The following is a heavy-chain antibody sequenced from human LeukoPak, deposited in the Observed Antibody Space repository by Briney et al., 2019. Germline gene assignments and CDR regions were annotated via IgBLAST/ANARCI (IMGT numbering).Heavy chain of an antibody. CDR3: ARGGIAAAE. CDR2: ISHSGST. J-gene: IGHJ4*02. D-gene: IGHD6-13*01. Sequence: SETLSLTCAVYGGSFSGYYWSWIRQPPGKGLEWIGEISHSGSTNYNPSLKSRVTISVDTSKNQFSLKLSSVTAADTAVYYCARGGIAAAEWGQGTLVTVSS. V-gene: IGHV4-34*01. CDR1: GGSFSGYY.